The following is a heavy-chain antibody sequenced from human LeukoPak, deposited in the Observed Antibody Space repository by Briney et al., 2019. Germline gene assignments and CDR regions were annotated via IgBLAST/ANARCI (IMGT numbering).Heavy chain of an antibody. Sequence: SETLSLTCTVSGGSIITTSSFWGWIRQPPGKGLEWIGSIFYSGTTYYSPSLKSRVTISVDTSKNQFSLKLSSVTAADTAVYYCARLPLIAVAGLDAFDIWGQGTMVTVSS. V-gene: IGHV4-39*01. CDR3: ARLPLIAVAGLDAFDI. J-gene: IGHJ3*02. D-gene: IGHD6-19*01. CDR2: IFYSGTT. CDR1: GGSIITTSSF.